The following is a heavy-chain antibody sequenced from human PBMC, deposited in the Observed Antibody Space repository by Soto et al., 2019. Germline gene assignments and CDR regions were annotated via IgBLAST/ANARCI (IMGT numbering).Heavy chain of an antibody. Sequence: QVQLVESGGGVVQPGRSLRLSCAASGFTFSSYAMHWVRQAPGKGLEWVAVISYDGSNKYYADSVKGRFTISRDNSKKTLYLQMNSLRAEDTAVYYCARRYCSGGSCYSGFDYWGQGTLVTVSS. J-gene: IGHJ4*02. CDR2: ISYDGSNK. V-gene: IGHV3-30-3*01. CDR3: ARRYCSGGSCYSGFDY. CDR1: GFTFSSYA. D-gene: IGHD2-15*01.